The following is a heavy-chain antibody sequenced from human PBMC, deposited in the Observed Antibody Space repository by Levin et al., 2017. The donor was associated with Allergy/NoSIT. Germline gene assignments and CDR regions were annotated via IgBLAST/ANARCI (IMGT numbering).Heavy chain of an antibody. D-gene: IGHD1-26*01. V-gene: IGHV3-9*01. CDR1: GFTFDDYA. CDR2: ISWNSGRI. CDR3: VKDSLSGMPYWYFDL. Sequence: SLKISCAASGFTFDDYAMHWVRQIPGKGLEWVSGISWNSGRIGYGDSVKGRFTVSRDNAKNSLYLQMNSLRAEDTALYYCVKDSLSGMPYWYFDLWGRGTLVTVSS. J-gene: IGHJ2*01.